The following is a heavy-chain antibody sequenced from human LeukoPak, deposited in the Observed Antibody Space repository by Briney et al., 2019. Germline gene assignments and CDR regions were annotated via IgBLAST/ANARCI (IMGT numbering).Heavy chain of an antibody. D-gene: IGHD6-13*01. Sequence: GGSLRLSCAASGFTFSSYAMSWVRRAPGKGLEWGSVISGSGGSTYYADSVKGRFTISRDNSKNTLYLQMNSLRAEDTAVYYCAGGHSSSWYWFDPWGQGTLVTVSS. CDR3: AGGHSSSWYWFDP. CDR1: GFTFSSYA. CDR2: ISGSGGST. V-gene: IGHV3-23*01. J-gene: IGHJ5*02.